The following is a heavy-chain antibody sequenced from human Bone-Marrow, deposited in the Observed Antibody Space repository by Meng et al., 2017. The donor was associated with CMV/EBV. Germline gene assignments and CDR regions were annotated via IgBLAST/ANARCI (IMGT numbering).Heavy chain of an antibody. J-gene: IGHJ5*02. CDR3: AREGVVAADNWFDP. Sequence: QGQRVQSGDEVKQPGAVVKVSCKASGYTFTGYYRHWVRQAPGQGLEWMGWINPNSGGTNYAQKFQGRVTMTRDTSISTAYMELSRLRSDDTAVYYCAREGVVAADNWFDPWGQGTLVTVSS. D-gene: IGHD2-15*01. CDR1: GYTFTGYY. CDR2: INPNSGGT. V-gene: IGHV1-2*02.